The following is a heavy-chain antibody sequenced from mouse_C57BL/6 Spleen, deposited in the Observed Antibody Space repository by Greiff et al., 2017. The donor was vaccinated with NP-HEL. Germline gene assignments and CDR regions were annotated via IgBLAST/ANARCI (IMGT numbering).Heavy chain of an antibody. CDR1: GYAFSSYW. V-gene: IGHV1-80*01. D-gene: IGHD1-1*01. CDR3: ARKGIITTVVATDYFDY. Sequence: VKLQQSGAELVKPGASVKISCKASGYAFSSYWMNWVKQRPGQGLEWIGQIYPGDGDTNYNGKFKGKATLTADKSSRTAYMQLSSLTSEDSAVYFCARKGIITTVVATDYFDYWGQGTTLTVSS. J-gene: IGHJ2*01. CDR2: IYPGDGDT.